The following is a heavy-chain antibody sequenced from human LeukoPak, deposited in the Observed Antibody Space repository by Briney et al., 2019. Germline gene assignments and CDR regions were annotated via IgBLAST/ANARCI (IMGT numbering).Heavy chain of an antibody. CDR3: ARGARGYSYGYKRPWFDP. CDR2: INHSGST. V-gene: IGHV4-34*01. D-gene: IGHD5-18*01. J-gene: IGHJ5*02. Sequence: SETLSLTCAVYGGSFSGYYWSWIRQPPGKGLEWIGEINHSGSTNYNPSLKSRVTISVDTSKNQFSLKLSSVTAADTAVHYCARGARGYSYGYKRPWFDPWGQGTLVTVSS. CDR1: GGSFSGYY.